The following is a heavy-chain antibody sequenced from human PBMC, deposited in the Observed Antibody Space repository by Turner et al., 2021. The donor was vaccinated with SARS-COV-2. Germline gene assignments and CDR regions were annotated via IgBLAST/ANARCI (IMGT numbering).Heavy chain of an antibody. CDR1: GFTFSSYG. Sequence: QVQLVASGGGVVQPGRSLRLSCAASGFTFSSYGMHWVRQAPGKGLEWVAVISYDGSNKYYADSVKGRFTISRDNSKNTLYLQMNSLRAEDTAVYYCAKETPYDSSGCFDYWGQGTLVTVSS. D-gene: IGHD3-22*01. V-gene: IGHV3-30*18. CDR3: AKETPYDSSGCFDY. CDR2: ISYDGSNK. J-gene: IGHJ4*02.